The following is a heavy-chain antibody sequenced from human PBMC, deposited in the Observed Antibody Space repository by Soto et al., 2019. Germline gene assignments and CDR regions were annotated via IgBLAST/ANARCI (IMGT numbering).Heavy chain of an antibody. J-gene: IGHJ4*02. CDR1: GYAFTSYG. V-gene: IGHV1-18*01. CDR2: ISAYNGNT. CDR3: ARDTNYYDSSGYYYLTQPPFDY. Sequence: ASVKVSCKASGYAFTSYGYAWVRQAPGQGLEWMGWISAYNGNTNYAQKLQGRVTMTTDTSTSTAYMELRSLRSDDTAVYYCARDTNYYDSSGYYYLTQPPFDYRGQGTLVTVSS. D-gene: IGHD3-22*01.